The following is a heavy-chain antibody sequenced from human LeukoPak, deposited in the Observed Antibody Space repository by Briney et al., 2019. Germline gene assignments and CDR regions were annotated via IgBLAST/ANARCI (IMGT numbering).Heavy chain of an antibody. D-gene: IGHD4-17*01. CDR1: GYTFTGYY. V-gene: IGHV1-2*02. Sequence: ASVKVSCKASGYTFTGYYIHWVRQAPGQGLEWMGWINPNSGGTNYAQKFQGRVTMTRDTSTTTAYMELSSLKSDDTAFYYCARDTITVTTPYFDYWGQGTLVTVPS. J-gene: IGHJ4*02. CDR2: INPNSGGT. CDR3: ARDTITVTTPYFDY.